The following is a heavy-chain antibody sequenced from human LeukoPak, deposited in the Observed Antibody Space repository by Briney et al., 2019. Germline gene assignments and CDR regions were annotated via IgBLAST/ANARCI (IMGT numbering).Heavy chain of an antibody. CDR1: GGSISSYY. Sequence: SETLSLTCTVSGGSISSYYWSWIRQPPGKGLEWIGYIYYSGSTNYNPSLKSRVTISVDTSKNQFSLKLTSVTAADTALYYCTRSGLTGMRQYPRAAYYYYGMDVWGQGTAVTVSS. CDR2: IYYSGST. CDR3: TRSGLTGMRQYPRAAYYYYGMDV. J-gene: IGHJ6*02. V-gene: IGHV4-59*12. D-gene: IGHD6-13*01.